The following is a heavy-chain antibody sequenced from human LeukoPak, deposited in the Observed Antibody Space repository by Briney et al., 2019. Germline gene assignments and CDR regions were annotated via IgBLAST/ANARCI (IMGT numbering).Heavy chain of an antibody. CDR3: ARGLFELRFLEWLLYYYYMDV. Sequence: GASVKVSCKASGYTFTSYYMHWVRQAPGQGLEWMGIINPSGGSTSYAQKFQGRVTMTRDTSTSTVYMELSSLRSEDTAVYYCARGLFELRFLEWLLYYYYMDVWGKGTTVTVSS. V-gene: IGHV1-46*01. CDR2: INPSGGST. J-gene: IGHJ6*03. D-gene: IGHD3-3*01. CDR1: GYTFTSYY.